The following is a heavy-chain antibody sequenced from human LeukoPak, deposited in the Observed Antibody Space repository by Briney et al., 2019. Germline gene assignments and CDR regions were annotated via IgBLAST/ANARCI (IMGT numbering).Heavy chain of an antibody. CDR3: ARGGTYSSGWYFDY. J-gene: IGHJ4*02. CDR2: LRSSSSDI. V-gene: IGHV3-21*01. Sequence: GSLRLSCAASGCTFSSYSMNWVRQAPGKGLEWVSYLRSSSSDIYYADSVKGRFTISRDNAKNSLYLQMNSLRAEDTAVYYCARGGTYSSGWYFDYWGQGTLVTVSS. D-gene: IGHD6-19*01. CDR1: GCTFSSYS.